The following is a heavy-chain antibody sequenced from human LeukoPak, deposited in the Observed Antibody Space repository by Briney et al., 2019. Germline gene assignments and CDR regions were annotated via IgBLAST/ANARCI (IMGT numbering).Heavy chain of an antibody. CDR2: IKQDGSEK. J-gene: IGHJ4*02. CDR3: ARSRETDY. V-gene: IGHV3-7*01. Sequence: PGGSLRLSCAASGFTFSSYAMSWVRQAPGKGLEWVANIKQDGSEKYYVDSVKGRFTISRDNAKNSLYLQMNSLRAEDTAVYYCARSRETDYWGQGTLVTVSS. CDR1: GFTFSSYA.